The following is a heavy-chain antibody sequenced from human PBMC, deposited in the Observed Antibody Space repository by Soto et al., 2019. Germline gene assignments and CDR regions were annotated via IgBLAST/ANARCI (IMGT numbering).Heavy chain of an antibody. CDR2: IIPIFGTA. Sequence: SVKVSCKASGGTFSSYAISWVRQAPGQGLEWMGGIIPIFGTANYAQKFQGRVTITADKSTSTAYMELSSLRSEDTAVYYCAKGFVSGQLPNHYYYGVDVWGQGTTVTVSS. D-gene: IGHD6-6*01. CDR3: AKGFVSGQLPNHYYYGVDV. CDR1: GGTFSSYA. V-gene: IGHV1-69*06. J-gene: IGHJ6*02.